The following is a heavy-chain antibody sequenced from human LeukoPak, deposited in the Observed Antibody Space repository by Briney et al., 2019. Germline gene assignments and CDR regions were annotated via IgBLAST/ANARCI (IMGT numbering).Heavy chain of an antibody. CDR1: GGSISSYY. CDR2: IYYSGRT. Sequence: PSETLSLTCTVSGGSISSYYWSWIRQPPGKGLEWIGYIYYSGRTNYNPSLKSRVTISIDTSKNQFSLKLSSVTAADTAVYYCARDPKDFYDTSKYLYFDYWGRGTLVTVSS. D-gene: IGHD3-22*01. V-gene: IGHV4-59*01. J-gene: IGHJ4*02. CDR3: ARDPKDFYDTSKYLYFDY.